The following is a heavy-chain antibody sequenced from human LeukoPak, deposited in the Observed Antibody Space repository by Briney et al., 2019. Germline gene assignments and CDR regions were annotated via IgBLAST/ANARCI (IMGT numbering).Heavy chain of an antibody. J-gene: IGHJ4*02. CDR1: GFTFSNYW. V-gene: IGHV3-74*01. Sequence: GGSLRLSCAASGFTFSNYWMHWVRQAPGKGLVWVSRINSDGINTSYADSVKGRFTISRDNAKNTLNLQMNSLRAEDTAVYYCARDHEYSYGLDYWGQGTLVTVSS. CDR3: ARDHEYSYGLDY. CDR2: INSDGINT. D-gene: IGHD5-18*01.